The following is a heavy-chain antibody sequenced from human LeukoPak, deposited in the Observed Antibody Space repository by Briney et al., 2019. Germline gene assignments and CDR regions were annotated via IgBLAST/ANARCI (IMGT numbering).Heavy chain of an antibody. CDR1: GFTFDDYA. J-gene: IGHJ5*02. Sequence: GRSLRLSCAASGFTFDDYAMHWVRQAPGKGLEWVSGISWNSGSIGYADSVKGRFTISRDNAKNSLYLQMNSLRAEDTALYYCAKGNAWYYYDSSGYSNWFDPWGQGTLVTVSS. D-gene: IGHD3-22*01. CDR2: ISWNSGSI. CDR3: AKGNAWYYYDSSGYSNWFDP. V-gene: IGHV3-9*01.